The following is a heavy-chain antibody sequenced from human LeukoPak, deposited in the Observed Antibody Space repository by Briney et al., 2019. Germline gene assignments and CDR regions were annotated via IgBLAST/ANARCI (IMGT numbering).Heavy chain of an antibody. J-gene: IGHJ4*02. D-gene: IGHD3-3*01. CDR1: GFTFSSYA. V-gene: IGHV3-23*01. CDR3: AKGQKEDFWSGYYDGYYFDY. Sequence: GGSLRLSCAASGFTFSSYAMSWVRQAPGKGLEWVSAISGSGGSTYYADSVKGRFTISRDNSKNTLYLQMNSLRAEDTAVYYCAKGQKEDFWSGYYDGYYFDYWGQGTLVTVSS. CDR2: ISGSGGST.